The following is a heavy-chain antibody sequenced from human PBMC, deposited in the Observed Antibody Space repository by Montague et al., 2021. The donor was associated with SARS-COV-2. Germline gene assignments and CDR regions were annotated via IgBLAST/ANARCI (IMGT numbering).Heavy chain of an antibody. J-gene: IGHJ4*02. Sequence: TLSLTCTVSGDSISSGGYYWSWIRQHPGKGLERLGYISSSGSSFYNPSLRSRLTISLATSKNQFSLQLSSVTAADTALYYCARVLGSGSYQFDYWGQGTLVTVSS. V-gene: IGHV4-31*03. CDR1: GDSISSGGYY. CDR3: ARVLGSGSYQFDY. CDR2: ISSSGSS. D-gene: IGHD1-26*01.